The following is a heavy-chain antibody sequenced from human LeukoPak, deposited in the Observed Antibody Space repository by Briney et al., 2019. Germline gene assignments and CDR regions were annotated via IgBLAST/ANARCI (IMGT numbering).Heavy chain of an antibody. Sequence: PGGSLRLSCAASGFTFSSFGMHWVRQAPGKGLEWVAVIWYDASNKYYVDSVKGRFTISRDNSKNKLYLQMNSLRDDDTAVYYCVRGVGVSRFNYLDPWGQGTLVIVSS. CDR3: VRGVGVSRFNYLDP. D-gene: IGHD1-7*01. CDR2: IWYDASNK. J-gene: IGHJ5*02. V-gene: IGHV3-33*01. CDR1: GFTFSSFG.